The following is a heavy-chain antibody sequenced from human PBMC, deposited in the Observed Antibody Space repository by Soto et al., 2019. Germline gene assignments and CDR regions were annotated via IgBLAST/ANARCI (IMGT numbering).Heavy chain of an antibody. V-gene: IGHV4-59*01. CDR1: GGSISSYY. CDR2: IYYSGST. CDR3: ARTGYYYGSGSYYCYYYYMDV. Sequence: SETLSLTCTVSGGSISSYYWSWIRQPPGKGLEWIGYIYYSGSTNYNPSLKSRVTISVDTSKNQFSLKLSSVTAADTAVYYCARTGYYYGSGSYYCYYYYMDVWGKGTTVTVSS. D-gene: IGHD3-10*01. J-gene: IGHJ6*03.